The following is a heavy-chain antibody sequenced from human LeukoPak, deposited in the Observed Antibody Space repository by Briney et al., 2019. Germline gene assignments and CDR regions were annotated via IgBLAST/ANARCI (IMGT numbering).Heavy chain of an antibody. J-gene: IGHJ5*02. CDR3: ARGAYSSSWYRFWFDP. D-gene: IGHD6-13*01. CDR2: INHSGST. V-gene: IGHV4-34*01. Sequence: SETLSLTCAVYGGSFSGYYWSWIRQPPGKGLEWIGEINHSGSTNYNPSLKSRVTISVDTSKNQFSLKLSSVTAADTGVYYCARGAYSSSWYRFWFDPWGQGTLVTVSS. CDR1: GGSFSGYY.